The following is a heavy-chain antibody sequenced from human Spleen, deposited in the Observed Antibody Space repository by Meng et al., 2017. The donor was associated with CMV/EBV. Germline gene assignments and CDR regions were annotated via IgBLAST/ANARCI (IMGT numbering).Heavy chain of an antibody. V-gene: IGHV3-23*01. D-gene: IGHD3-10*01. CDR3: AKVAGSFPYDAFDM. Sequence: GESLKISCAASGFTFSKYAMSWVRQAPGKGLEWVSAISGSGGSTYYTDSVKGRFTISRDNSKNTLYLEMNSLRVEDTAVYYCAKVAGSFPYDAFDMWGQGTMVTVSS. CDR2: ISGSGGST. J-gene: IGHJ3*02. CDR1: GFTFSKYA.